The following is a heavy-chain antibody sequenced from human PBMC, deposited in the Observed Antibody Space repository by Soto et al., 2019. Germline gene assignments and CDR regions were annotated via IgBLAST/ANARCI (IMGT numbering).Heavy chain of an antibody. D-gene: IGHD6-13*01. Sequence: ASVKVSCKASGYTFTSYDINWVRQATGQGLEWMGWMNPNSGNTGYAQKFQGRVTMTRNTSISTAYMELRSLRSDDTAVYYCARGSSSWYLNYYYYMDVWGKGTTVTVSS. CDR3: ARGSSSWYLNYYYYMDV. V-gene: IGHV1-8*01. J-gene: IGHJ6*03. CDR1: GYTFTSYD. CDR2: MNPNSGNT.